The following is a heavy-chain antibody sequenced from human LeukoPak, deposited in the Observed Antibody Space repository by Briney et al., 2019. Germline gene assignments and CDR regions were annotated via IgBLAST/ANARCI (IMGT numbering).Heavy chain of an antibody. Sequence: ASVKVSCKASGYTFIRYYMHWVRQAPGQGLEWMGIINPSGGSTSCAQKFQCRVTMTRDTSTSTVYMELSRLRSEDTAVCYCARGGYGDRIDYWGQGTLVSVSS. D-gene: IGHD4-17*01. V-gene: IGHV1-46*01. CDR1: GYTFIRYY. CDR3: ARGGYGDRIDY. CDR2: INPSGGST. J-gene: IGHJ4*02.